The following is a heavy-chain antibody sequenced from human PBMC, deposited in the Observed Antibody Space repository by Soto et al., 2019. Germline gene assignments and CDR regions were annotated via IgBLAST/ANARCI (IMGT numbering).Heavy chain of an antibody. V-gene: IGHV4-34*01. D-gene: IGHD4-17*01. J-gene: IGHJ6*02. Sequence: PSETLSLTCAVYGGSFSGCYWTWIRQPPGKGLEWIGEINHSGTINFNPSLKSRLTISLDTSKKHFSLKLSSVTDADTAAYYCARADRTPVTSYSLEVWGQGMTATVSS. CDR3: ARADRTPVTSYSLEV. CDR1: GGSFSGCY. CDR2: INHSGTI.